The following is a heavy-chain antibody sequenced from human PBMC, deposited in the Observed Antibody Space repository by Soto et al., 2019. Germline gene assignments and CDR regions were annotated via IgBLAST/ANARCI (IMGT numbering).Heavy chain of an antibody. V-gene: IGHV5-51*01. Sequence: GESLKISCKGSGYTFSGYWIGWVRQMSGKGLEWMGIIYPGDSDARYSPSFRGQVTISADESITTAYLQWDSLKASDTAIYYCVVQQKLPWVNAWGQGTLVTVSS. J-gene: IGHJ5*02. CDR2: IYPGDSDA. D-gene: IGHD1-1*01. CDR3: VVQQKLPWVNA. CDR1: GYTFSGYW.